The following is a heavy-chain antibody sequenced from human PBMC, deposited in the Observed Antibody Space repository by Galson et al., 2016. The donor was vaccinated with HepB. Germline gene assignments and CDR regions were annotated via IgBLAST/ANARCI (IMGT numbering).Heavy chain of an antibody. J-gene: IGHJ4*02. CDR3: VSRRHIAADGVD. V-gene: IGHV3-7*02. CDR1: GFSFSDYW. Sequence: SLRLSCAASGFSFSDYWMTWVRQAPGKGLEWVANIKQDGSEKYYVDSVKGRFTISRDNAKNSLYLQMNSLRAEDTAIYYCVSRRHIAADGVDWGQGILVIVS. CDR2: IKQDGSEK. D-gene: IGHD6-13*01.